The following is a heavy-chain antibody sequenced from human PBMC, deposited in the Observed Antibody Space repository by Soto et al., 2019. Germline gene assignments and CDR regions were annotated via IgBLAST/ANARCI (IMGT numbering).Heavy chain of an antibody. V-gene: IGHV3-23*01. CDR1: GFTFSSYT. Sequence: VQLLESGGGLVEPGGSRRLSCAASGFTFSSYTMSWVRQAPGKGLEWVSTISGSGSSTYSADSVKGRFTISRDNSNTTLYLQMTSLGVEDTAIYYCAKAWGFDSWGQGTLVTVSS. D-gene: IGHD7-27*01. J-gene: IGHJ4*02. CDR2: ISGSGSST. CDR3: AKAWGFDS.